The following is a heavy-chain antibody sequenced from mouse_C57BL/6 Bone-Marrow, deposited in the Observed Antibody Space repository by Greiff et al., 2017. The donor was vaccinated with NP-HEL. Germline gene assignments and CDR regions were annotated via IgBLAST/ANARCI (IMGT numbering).Heavy chain of an antibody. CDR2: ILPGSGST. CDR1: GYTFTGYW. Sequence: QVQLQQSGAELMKPGASVKLSCKATGYTFTGYWIEWVKQRPGHGLEWIGEILPGSGSTNYNEKFKGKATFTAATSSNTAYMQLSSLTTEDSDISYGERRGYDDYDSWFAYWGQGTLVTVSA. J-gene: IGHJ3*01. V-gene: IGHV1-9*01. D-gene: IGHD2-4*01. CDR3: ERRGYDDYDSWFAY.